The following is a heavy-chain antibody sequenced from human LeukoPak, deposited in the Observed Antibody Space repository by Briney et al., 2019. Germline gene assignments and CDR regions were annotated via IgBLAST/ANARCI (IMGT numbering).Heavy chain of an antibody. CDR3: ARTYDFWSGYSDY. CDR2: ISYDGSNK. J-gene: IGHJ4*02. V-gene: IGHV3-30*01. D-gene: IGHD3-3*01. CDR1: GFTFSSYA. Sequence: GGSLRLSCAASGFTFSSYAMHWVRQAPGKGLEWVVVISYDGSNKYYADSVKGRFTIPRDNSKNTLYLQMNSLRAEDTAVYYCARTYDFWSGYSDYWGQGTLVTVSS.